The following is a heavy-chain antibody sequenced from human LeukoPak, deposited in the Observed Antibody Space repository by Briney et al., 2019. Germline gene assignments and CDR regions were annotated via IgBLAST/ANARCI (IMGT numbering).Heavy chain of an antibody. Sequence: GASVKVSCKASGYIFSGYYIHWVRQAPGQGLEWMGWINPNNGDTNYAQKFQGRVTMTRDTSISAAYMDLSRLRSDDTAVYYCARDGGTRGFDIWGQGTMVTVSS. CDR1: GYIFSGYY. V-gene: IGHV1-2*02. CDR3: ARDGGTRGFDI. J-gene: IGHJ3*02. D-gene: IGHD1-1*01. CDR2: INPNNGDT.